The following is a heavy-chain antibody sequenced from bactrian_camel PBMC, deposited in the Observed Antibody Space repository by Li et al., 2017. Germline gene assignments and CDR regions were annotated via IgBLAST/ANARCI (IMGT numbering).Heavy chain of an antibody. CDR1: GYDYSNYC. CDR3: AADTEYRGRLKLLNDDFPY. Sequence: QVQLVESGGGSVQAGGSLRLSCAASGYDYSNYCMGWFRQAPGKEREGVAGIVSDGSTTYADAVKGRFTISQDIPKSTLYLQMNSLKPEDTATYYCAADTEYRGRLKLLNDDFPYLGQGTQVTVS. CDR2: IVSDGST. D-gene: IGHD1*01. J-gene: IGHJ4*01. V-gene: IGHV3S53*01.